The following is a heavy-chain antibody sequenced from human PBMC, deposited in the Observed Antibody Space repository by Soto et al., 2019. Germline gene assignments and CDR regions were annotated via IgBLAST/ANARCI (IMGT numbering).Heavy chain of an antibody. D-gene: IGHD3-10*01. V-gene: IGHV4-39*01. Sequence: PSETLSLTCTVSGGSISGSIYYWAWIRQSPGKGLEWIGSFYYNGSPYYNPSLKSRVTISLDTSKNQFSLKLNSVTAADTAVYYCARSKFDGLFPLNYWGQGTLVTVSS. CDR3: ARSKFDGLFPLNY. CDR1: GGSISGSIYY. CDR2: FYYNGSP. J-gene: IGHJ4*02.